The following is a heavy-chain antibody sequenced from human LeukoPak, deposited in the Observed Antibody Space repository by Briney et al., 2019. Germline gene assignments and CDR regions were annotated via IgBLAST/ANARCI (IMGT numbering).Heavy chain of an antibody. D-gene: IGHD3-16*02. J-gene: IGHJ6*03. CDR2: IKSKTDGGTT. V-gene: IGHV3-15*01. Sequence: GGSLRLSCAASGFTVSSNYMSWVRQAPGKGLEWVGRIKSKTDGGTTDYAAPVKGRFTISRDDSKNTLYLQMNSLKTEDTAVYYCTTARSGELSYSSYYYYYMDVWGKGTTVTVSS. CDR3: TTARSGELSYSSYYYYYMDV. CDR1: GFTVSSNY.